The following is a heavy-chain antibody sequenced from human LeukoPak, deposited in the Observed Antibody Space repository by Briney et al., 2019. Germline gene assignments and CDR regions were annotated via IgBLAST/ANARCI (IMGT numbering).Heavy chain of an antibody. CDR2: ISAYNGNT. CDR3: AREVYVSDYFDY. CDR1: GYTFTSYG. V-gene: IGHV1-18*01. D-gene: IGHD3-10*02. J-gene: IGHJ4*02. Sequence: ASVKVSCKASGYTFTSYGISWVRQAPGQGLEWMGWISAYNGNTDYAQKLQGRVTMTTDTSTSTAYMELRSLRSDDTAVYFCAREVYVSDYFDYWGQGTLVTVSS.